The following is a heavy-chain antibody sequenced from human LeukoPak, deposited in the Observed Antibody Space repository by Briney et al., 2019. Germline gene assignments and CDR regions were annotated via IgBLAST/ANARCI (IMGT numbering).Heavy chain of an antibody. V-gene: IGHV3-23*01. CDR1: GFTFSNYA. J-gene: IGHJ3*02. D-gene: IGHD1-26*01. CDR2: INDNGSTR. Sequence: GGSLRLSCGASGFTFSNYAMSWVRQAPGKGLEWVSGINDNGSTRFYAASVKGRFTSSRDNPKNTLYLQMNGLRVEDTAVYYYALSGSYYSGAFDIWGQGTMVTVSS. CDR3: ALSGSYYSGAFDI.